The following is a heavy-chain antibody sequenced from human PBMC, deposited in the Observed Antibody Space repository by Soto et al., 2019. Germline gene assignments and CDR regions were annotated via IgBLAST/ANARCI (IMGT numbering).Heavy chain of an antibody. V-gene: IGHV3-30-3*01. J-gene: IGHJ4*02. CDR2: ISYDGSNK. CDR1: GFTFSSYA. Sequence: GESLKISCAASGFTFSSYAMHWVRQAPGKGLEWVAVISYDGSNKYYADSVKGRFTISRDNSKNTLYLQMNSLRAEDTAVYYCARGSSSYYFDYWGQGTLVTVSS. D-gene: IGHD6-6*01. CDR3: ARGSSSYYFDY.